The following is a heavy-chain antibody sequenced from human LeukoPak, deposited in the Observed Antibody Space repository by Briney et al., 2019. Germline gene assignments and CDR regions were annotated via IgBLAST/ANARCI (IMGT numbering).Heavy chain of an antibody. Sequence: GGSLRLSCAASGFTFSSYGMHWVRQAPGKGLEWVSSISSSSSYIYYADSVKGRFTISRDNAKNSLYLQMNSLRAEDTAVYYCASLGYCSGGSCYGLGLGGYWGQGTLVTVSS. J-gene: IGHJ4*02. V-gene: IGHV3-21*01. CDR1: GFTFSSYG. D-gene: IGHD2-15*01. CDR3: ASLGYCSGGSCYGLGLGGY. CDR2: ISSSSSYI.